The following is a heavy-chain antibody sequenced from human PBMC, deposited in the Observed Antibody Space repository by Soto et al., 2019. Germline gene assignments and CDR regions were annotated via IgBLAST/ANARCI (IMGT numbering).Heavy chain of an antibody. V-gene: IGHV3-11*01. CDR3: ATKGGGYYFGFDP. D-gene: IGHD3-22*01. J-gene: IGHJ5*02. Sequence: XSVKGRFTISRDDAKNSLYLQMNSLRAEDTAVYFCATKGGGYYFGFDPWGQGTLVTVSS.